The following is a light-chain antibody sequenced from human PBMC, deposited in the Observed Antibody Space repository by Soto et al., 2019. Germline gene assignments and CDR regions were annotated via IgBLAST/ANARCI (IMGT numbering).Light chain of an antibody. CDR3: QQYNNWPPYT. Sequence: IQLTQSPSSLSASVGDRVTITCRASQGIDSYLAWYQQRPGKVPQLLIYETSILQSGVSSRFSGSGSGTDFTLTISSLQAEDFAVYYCQQYNNWPPYTFGQGTKLEIK. CDR2: ETS. CDR1: QGIDSY. J-gene: IGKJ2*01. V-gene: IGKV1-9*01.